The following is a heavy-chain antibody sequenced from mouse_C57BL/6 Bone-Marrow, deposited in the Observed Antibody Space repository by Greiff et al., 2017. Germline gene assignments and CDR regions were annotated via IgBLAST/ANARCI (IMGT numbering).Heavy chain of an antibody. Sequence: VKLQQSGAELARPGASVKLSCKASGYTFTSYGISWVKQRTGQGLEWIGEIYPRSGNTYYNEKFKGKATLTADKSSSTAYMELRSLTSEDSAVYFCARGNYDYDAGYYYAMDYWGQGTSVTVSS. CDR2: IYPRSGNT. D-gene: IGHD2-4*01. CDR3: ARGNYDYDAGYYYAMDY. V-gene: IGHV1-81*01. CDR1: GYTFTSYG. J-gene: IGHJ4*01.